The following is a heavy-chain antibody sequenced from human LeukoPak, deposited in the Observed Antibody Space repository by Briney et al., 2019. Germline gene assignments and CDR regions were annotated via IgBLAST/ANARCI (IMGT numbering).Heavy chain of an antibody. CDR2: VGWKGGII. D-gene: IGHD3-10*01. Sequence: GGSLRLSCVTSGFSFDEYAMHWVRQAPGKGLEWVAGVGWKGGIIGYADSVKGRFTISRDNAKNSLYLQMNSLRAEDTAFYYCAKDIDYGSGTYFKSFDYWGQGILVTVSS. CDR1: GFSFDEYA. V-gene: IGHV3-9*01. CDR3: AKDIDYGSGTYFKSFDY. J-gene: IGHJ4*02.